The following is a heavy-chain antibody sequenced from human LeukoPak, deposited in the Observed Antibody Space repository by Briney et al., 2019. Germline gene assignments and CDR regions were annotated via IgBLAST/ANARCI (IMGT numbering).Heavy chain of an antibody. V-gene: IGHV1-69*13. Sequence: SVKVSFKASGGTFSSYAISWVRQAPGQGLEWMGGIIPIFGTANYAQKFQGRVTITADESTSTAYMELSSLRSEDTAVYYCAREIVTMVRGVIVYYYGMDGWGQGTTVTVSS. CDR3: AREIVTMVRGVIVYYYGMDG. CDR1: GGTFSSYA. CDR2: IIPIFGTA. J-gene: IGHJ6*02. D-gene: IGHD3-10*01.